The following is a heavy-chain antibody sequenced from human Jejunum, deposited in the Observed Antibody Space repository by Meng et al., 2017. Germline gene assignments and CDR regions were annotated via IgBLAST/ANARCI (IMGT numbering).Heavy chain of an antibody. D-gene: IGHD7-27*01. Sequence: SCEDSGFTFSDYAMHWVRQAPGKGLEWVAVISYHGSHKYYADSVKGRFTISRDNSKNTLYLQMNSLKAEDTAVYYCARVGTYWGSIPYWGQGTRVTGAS. J-gene: IGHJ4*02. CDR2: ISYHGSHK. CDR1: GFTFSDYA. CDR3: ARVGTYWGSIPY. V-gene: IGHV3-30*01.